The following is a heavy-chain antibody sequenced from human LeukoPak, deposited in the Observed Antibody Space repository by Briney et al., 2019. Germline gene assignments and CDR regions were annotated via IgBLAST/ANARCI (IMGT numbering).Heavy chain of an antibody. D-gene: IGHD1-20*01. Sequence: PGGSLRLSCVVSGFNFDNFAMHWVRQPLGKGLEWVSYISSSSTIYYADSVKGRFTISRDNAKNSLYLQMNSLRAEDTAVYYCARDRKSRITGTTWGAFDIWGQGTMVTVSS. V-gene: IGHV3-48*01. CDR2: ISSSSTI. CDR3: ARDRKSRITGTTWGAFDI. CDR1: GFNFDNFA. J-gene: IGHJ3*02.